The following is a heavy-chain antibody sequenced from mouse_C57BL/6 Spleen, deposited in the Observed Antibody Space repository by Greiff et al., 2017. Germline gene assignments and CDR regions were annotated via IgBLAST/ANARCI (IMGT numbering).Heavy chain of an antibody. J-gene: IGHJ1*03. Sequence: VQLQQPGAELVRPGTSVKLSCKASGYTFTSYWMHWVKQRPGQGLEWIGVIDPSDSYTNYNQKFKGKATLTVDTSSSTAYLQLSSLTSEDSSVYYCARSRYDYGYFDVWGTGTTVTVSS. D-gene: IGHD2-3*01. CDR1: GYTFTSYW. V-gene: IGHV1-59*01. CDR3: ARSRYDYGYFDV. CDR2: IDPSDSYT.